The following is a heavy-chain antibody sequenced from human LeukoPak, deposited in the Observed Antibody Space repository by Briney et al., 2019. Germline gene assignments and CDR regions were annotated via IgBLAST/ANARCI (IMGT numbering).Heavy chain of an antibody. CDR3: ARINSGSFDY. Sequence: PSETLSLTCTVSGGSISSSGYYWGWIRQPPGKGLEWIGSIYYSGSTYYNPSLKSRVAISVDTSTNQFSLKLSSVTTADTAVYYCARINSGSFDYWGQGTLVTVSS. D-gene: IGHD1-26*01. CDR1: GGSISSSGYY. J-gene: IGHJ4*02. CDR2: IYYSGST. V-gene: IGHV4-39*07.